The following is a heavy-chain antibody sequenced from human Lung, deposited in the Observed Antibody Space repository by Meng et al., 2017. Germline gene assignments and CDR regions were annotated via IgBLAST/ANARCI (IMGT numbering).Heavy chain of an antibody. CDR1: GFTFSSYW. Sequence: LSLTCAASGFTFSSYWMSWVRQAPGKGLEWVANIRQDGSEKYYVDSVKGRFTVSRDNAKNSLYLQMNSLRVEDTAVYYCAREYYTSGVSRPYYFDYWGQGTLVTVSS. V-gene: IGHV3-7*01. CDR2: IRQDGSEK. CDR3: AREYYTSGVSRPYYFDY. D-gene: IGHD3-10*01. J-gene: IGHJ4*02.